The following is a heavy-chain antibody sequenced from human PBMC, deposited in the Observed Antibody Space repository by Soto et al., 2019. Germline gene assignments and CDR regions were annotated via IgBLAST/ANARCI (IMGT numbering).Heavy chain of an antibody. Sequence: QVQLVESGGGVVQPGRSLRLSCAASGFTFSSYAMHWVRQAPGKGLEWVAVISYDGSNKYYADSVKGRFTISRDNSKTTLYLQMNSLRAEDTAVYYCARDLVPAWVTVTTPKNDYWGQGTLVTVSS. CDR2: ISYDGSNK. J-gene: IGHJ4*02. V-gene: IGHV3-30-3*01. CDR1: GFTFSSYA. D-gene: IGHD4-4*01. CDR3: ARDLVPAWVTVTTPKNDY.